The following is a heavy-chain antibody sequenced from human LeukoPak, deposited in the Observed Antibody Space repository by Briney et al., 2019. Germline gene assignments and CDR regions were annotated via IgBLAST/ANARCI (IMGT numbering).Heavy chain of an antibody. V-gene: IGHV3-7*01. Sequence: GGSLRLSCAASGFSFSSYWMSWVRQAPGKGLEWVANIKEDGSEKYSVGSVKGRLTISRDNTKNSLFLEVNSLRAEDTAVYYCATGWSHHDYWGQGTLVTVSS. CDR2: IKEDGSEK. D-gene: IGHD3-3*01. CDR1: GFSFSSYW. CDR3: ATGWSHHDY. J-gene: IGHJ4*02.